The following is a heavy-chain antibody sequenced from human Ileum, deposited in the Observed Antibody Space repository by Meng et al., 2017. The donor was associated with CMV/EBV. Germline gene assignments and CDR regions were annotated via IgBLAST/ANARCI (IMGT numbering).Heavy chain of an antibody. D-gene: IGHD6-13*01. Sequence: LQLQWEVQGLGPPSQTPSSPSTAPGRSISIDDYYWTWSRQPPGKGLEWIWYIYESGTTYYSPSLKSRVSISVDTSRNQFSLQLSSVTAADTAVYYCARRSSGLFDYWGQGILVTVSS. CDR3: ARRSSGLFDY. J-gene: IGHJ4*02. V-gene: IGHV4-30-4*08. CDR2: IYESGTT. CDR1: GRSISIDDYY.